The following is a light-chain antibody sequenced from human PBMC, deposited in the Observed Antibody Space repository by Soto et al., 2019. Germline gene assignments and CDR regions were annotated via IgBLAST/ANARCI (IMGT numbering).Light chain of an antibody. V-gene: IGKV1-12*01. CDR2: AAS. CDR3: QQANTYPPT. J-gene: IGKJ5*01. Sequence: DVQMTQSPSFVSASVGDRVTITCRASEGVGNWLAWYQQKPGKAPKFLIYAASFLQSGVPSRFSGSGSGTDFTLTISSLQPEDFATYYCQQANTYPPTFGQGTRLDMK. CDR1: EGVGNW.